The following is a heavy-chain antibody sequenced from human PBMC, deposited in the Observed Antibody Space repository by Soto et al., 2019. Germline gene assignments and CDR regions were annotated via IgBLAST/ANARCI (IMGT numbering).Heavy chain of an antibody. J-gene: IGHJ4*02. D-gene: IGHD6-13*01. Sequence: GGSLRLSCAASGFTFSSYAMSWVRQAPGKGLEWVSAISGSGGSTYYADSVKGRFTISRDNSKNTLYLQMNSLRAEDTAVYYCAKDLAYSSSWYLGDYFDYWGQGTLVTVSS. CDR1: GFTFSSYA. CDR3: AKDLAYSSSWYLGDYFDY. CDR2: ISGSGGST. V-gene: IGHV3-23*01.